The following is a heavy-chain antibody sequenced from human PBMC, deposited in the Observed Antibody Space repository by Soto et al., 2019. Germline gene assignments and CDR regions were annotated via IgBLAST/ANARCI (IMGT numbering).Heavy chain of an antibody. CDR1: GYTFTSYD. Sequence: QVQLVQSGAEVKKPGASVKVSCKASGYTFTSYDINWVRQATGQGLEWMGWMNPNSGNTGYAQKFQGRVTMTRNTSISTAYMELSSLRSEDTAVYYCARVVRSSWYGGPNWFDPWGQGTLVTVSS. V-gene: IGHV1-8*01. CDR3: ARVVRSSWYGGPNWFDP. J-gene: IGHJ5*02. CDR2: MNPNSGNT. D-gene: IGHD6-13*01.